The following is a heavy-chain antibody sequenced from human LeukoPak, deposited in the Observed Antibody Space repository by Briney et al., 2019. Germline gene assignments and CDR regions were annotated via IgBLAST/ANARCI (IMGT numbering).Heavy chain of an antibody. D-gene: IGHD1-26*01. CDR2: IAGSSSVI. Sequence: GGSLRLSCAASRFTFSTSDMNWVRQAPGRGLEWISYIAGSSSVIYYADSVKGRFTISRDNAKNSLYLQMNSLRAVDTAVYYCARGGTYFFDHWGQGTLVTVSS. CDR3: ARGGTYFFDH. V-gene: IGHV3-48*01. J-gene: IGHJ4*02. CDR1: RFTFSTSD.